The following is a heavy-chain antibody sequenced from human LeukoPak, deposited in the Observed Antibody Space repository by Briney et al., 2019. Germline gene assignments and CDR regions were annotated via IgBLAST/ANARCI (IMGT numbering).Heavy chain of an antibody. J-gene: IGHJ4*02. D-gene: IGHD6-13*01. CDR2: INPNSGGT. V-gene: IGHV1-2*02. Sequence: VASVKVSCKASGYTFTGYYMHWVRQAPGQGLEWMGWINPNSGGTNYAQKFQGRVTMTRDTSISTAYMELSRLRSDDTAVYYCARTSSSSWPHYFDYWGQGTLVTVSS. CDR3: ARTSSSSWPHYFDY. CDR1: GYTFTGYY.